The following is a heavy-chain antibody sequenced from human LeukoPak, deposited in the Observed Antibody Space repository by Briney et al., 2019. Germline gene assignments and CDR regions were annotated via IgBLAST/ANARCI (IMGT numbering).Heavy chain of an antibody. CDR3: ARDIATAGHLAFDY. Sequence: GGSLRLSCSASGFTFSSYAMSWVRQAPGKGLDWDSFISTSSYYIYYADSVKGLFTISRDNAKTSLFLQMNSLRAEDTAVYYCARDIATAGHLAFDYWGQGTLVTVSS. J-gene: IGHJ4*02. CDR2: ISTSSYYI. D-gene: IGHD6-13*01. CDR1: GFTFSSYA. V-gene: IGHV3-21*01.